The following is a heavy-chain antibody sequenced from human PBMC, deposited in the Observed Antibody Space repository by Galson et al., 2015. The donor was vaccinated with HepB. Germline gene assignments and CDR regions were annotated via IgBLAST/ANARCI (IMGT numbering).Heavy chain of an antibody. V-gene: IGHV1-18*01. CDR1: GYTFSTYS. CDR3: ARGDLVGVVGGRLNNWFDP. CDR2: INPYNRDT. J-gene: IGHJ5*02. Sequence: SVKVSCKASGYTFSTYSITWVRQAPGQGLEWMGWINPYNRDTNYARKFQGRITMTPDTFTSTAYMELRSLRSDDTAVYYCARGDLVGVVGGRLNNWFDPWGQGTLVTVSS. D-gene: IGHD2-15*01.